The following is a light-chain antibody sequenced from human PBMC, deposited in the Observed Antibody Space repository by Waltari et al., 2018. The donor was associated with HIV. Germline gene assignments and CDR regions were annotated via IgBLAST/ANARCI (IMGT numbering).Light chain of an antibody. J-gene: IGLJ2*01. CDR2: DSN. CDR3: GSWDSSLSAGV. Sequence: QSVLTQPPSVSAAPGQKVTISCSGSSSNLGNNFVSWYQQLQGTAPKLLIYDSNKRPSGIPDRFSGSKSGASATLGITGLQTGDEADYYCGSWDSSLSAGVFGGGTKLTVL. V-gene: IGLV1-51*01. CDR1: SSNLGNNF.